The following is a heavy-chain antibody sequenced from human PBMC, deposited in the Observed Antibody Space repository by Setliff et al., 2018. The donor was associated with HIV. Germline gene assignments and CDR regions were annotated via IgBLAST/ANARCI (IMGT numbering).Heavy chain of an antibody. CDR1: GFTFSSYW. V-gene: IGHV3-7*04. Sequence: PGGSLRLSCADSGFTFSSYWMSWVRQAPGKGLEWVADIKQDGSKAYYMDSVKGRFTISRENPKNSLYLQMTSLRAEDTAVYYCARDDSNGNTDAFDIWGQGTTVTVSS. J-gene: IGHJ3*02. CDR3: ARDDSNGNTDAFDI. CDR2: IKQDGSKA. D-gene: IGHD5-18*01.